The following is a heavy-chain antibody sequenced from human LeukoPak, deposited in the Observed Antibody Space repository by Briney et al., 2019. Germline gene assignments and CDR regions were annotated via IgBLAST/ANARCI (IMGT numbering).Heavy chain of an antibody. V-gene: IGHV3-21*01. D-gene: IGHD4-17*01. CDR1: GFTFSSYS. J-gene: IGHJ4*02. Sequence: GESLKISCAASGFTFSSYSMNWVRQAPGKGLEWVSSISSSSSYIYYADSVKGRFTISRDNAKNSLYLQMNSLRAEDTAVYYCARGVYGDYFDYWGQGTLVTVSS. CDR2: ISSSSSYI. CDR3: ARGVYGDYFDY.